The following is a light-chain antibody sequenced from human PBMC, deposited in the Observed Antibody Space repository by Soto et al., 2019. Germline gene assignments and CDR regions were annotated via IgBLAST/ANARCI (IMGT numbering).Light chain of an antibody. CDR3: QQYNS. CDR2: KAS. Sequence: DIQMTQSPSTLSASVGDRVTITCRASQSISSWLAWYQKKPGKAPKLLIYKASNLESGVPSRFSGSGSGTVFTLTMSILQPDDFATYYWQQYNSFGPGTKVDIK. V-gene: IGKV1-5*03. J-gene: IGKJ3*01. CDR1: QSISSW.